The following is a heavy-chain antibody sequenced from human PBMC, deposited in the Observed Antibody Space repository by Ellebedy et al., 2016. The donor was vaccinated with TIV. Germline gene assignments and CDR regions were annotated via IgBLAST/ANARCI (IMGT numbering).Heavy chain of an antibody. CDR1: GGSISGSGYY. Sequence: SETLSLXCTVSGGSISGSGYYWGWIRQPPGKGLEWIGSIYYSGRTHYNPSLMSRVTISVDTSKNQFSLRLSSVTAADTAVYYCARAPSGSSGWYPNWFDPWGQGTLVTVSS. J-gene: IGHJ5*02. D-gene: IGHD6-19*01. CDR3: ARAPSGSSGWYPNWFDP. CDR2: IYYSGRT. V-gene: IGHV4-39*01.